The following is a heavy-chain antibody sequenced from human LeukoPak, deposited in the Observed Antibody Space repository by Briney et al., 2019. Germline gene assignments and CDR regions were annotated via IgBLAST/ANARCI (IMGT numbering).Heavy chain of an antibody. CDR2: IYSGGST. V-gene: IGHV3-53*04. J-gene: IGHJ5*02. CDR1: GFTVSSNY. Sequence: GGSLRLSCAASGFTVSSNYMSWVRQAPGKELEWVSVIYSGGSTYYADSVKGRFTISRHNSKNTLYLQMNSLRAEDTAVYYCARSPLSYCSGGSCYDNWFDPWGQGTLVTVSS. D-gene: IGHD2-15*01. CDR3: ARSPLSYCSGGSCYDNWFDP.